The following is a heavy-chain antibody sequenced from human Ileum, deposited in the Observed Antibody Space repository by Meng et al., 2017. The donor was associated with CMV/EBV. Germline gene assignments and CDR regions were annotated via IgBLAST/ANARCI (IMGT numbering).Heavy chain of an antibody. J-gene: IGHJ4*02. V-gene: IGHV4-31*03. CDR3: ARLFWSGDIYFDF. CDR2: IYYFRGGT. CDR1: GATINAGGQF. Sequence: SETLSLTCTVSGATINAGGQFWSWIRQRPGKGLEWIGNIYYFRGGTTYNPSFKSRASIWIDTSENQFSLKLTSVTAADTAVYYCARLFWSGDIYFDFWGQGTLVTVSS. D-gene: IGHD3-3*01.